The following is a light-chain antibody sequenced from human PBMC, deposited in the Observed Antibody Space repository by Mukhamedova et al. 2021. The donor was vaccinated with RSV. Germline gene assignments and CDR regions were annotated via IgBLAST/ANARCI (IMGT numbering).Light chain of an antibody. CDR3: QQSSRTPFT. CDR2: AAS. J-gene: IGKJ3*01. Sequence: TWGASQSISTYVNWYQQKSGKAPKPLIYAASSLESGIPSRFSGSGSGTDFSLTITGLQPEDFATYYCQQSSRTPFTFGPGTKVDV. V-gene: IGKV1-39*01. CDR1: QSISTY.